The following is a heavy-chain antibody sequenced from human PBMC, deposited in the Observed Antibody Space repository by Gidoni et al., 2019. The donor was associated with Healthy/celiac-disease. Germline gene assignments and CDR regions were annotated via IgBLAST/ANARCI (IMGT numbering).Heavy chain of an antibody. CDR1: GVTFSSYS. Sequence: AASGVTFSSYSMNWVRQAPGKGLEWVSYISSSSSTIYYADSVKGRFTISSDNAKNSLYLQMNSLRDEDTAVYYCARDPGAAAGTYYYGMDVWGQGTTVTVSS. V-gene: IGHV3-48*02. CDR3: ARDPGAAAGTYYYGMDV. CDR2: ISSSSSTI. J-gene: IGHJ6*02. D-gene: IGHD6-13*01.